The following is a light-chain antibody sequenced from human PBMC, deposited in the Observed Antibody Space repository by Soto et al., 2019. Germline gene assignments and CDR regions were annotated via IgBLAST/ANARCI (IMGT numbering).Light chain of an antibody. J-gene: IGLJ1*01. V-gene: IGLV1-44*01. Sequence: QSVLTQPPSASGTPGQRVTIPCSGSSSNIGSNTVNWYQQLPGTAPKLLIYSNNQRPSGVPDRFSGSKSGTSASLAISGLQSEDEADSYCAAWDDSLNGYYVFGTGTKVTVL. CDR3: AAWDDSLNGYYV. CDR1: SSNIGSNT. CDR2: SNN.